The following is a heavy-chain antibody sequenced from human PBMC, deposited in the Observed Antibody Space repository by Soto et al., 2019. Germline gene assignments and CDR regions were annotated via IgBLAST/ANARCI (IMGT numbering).Heavy chain of an antibody. CDR2: ISGSGGNT. V-gene: IGHV3-23*01. J-gene: IGHJ4*02. CDR3: AKGLSIAAAGTFDY. Sequence: GGSLRLSCAASGFTFASYAMSWVRQAPGKGMEWVSGISGSGGNTYNADSVKGRFTISRDNSKNKLYLDMISLRAEDTAVYYCAKGLSIAAAGTFDYWGQGTLVTVSS. CDR1: GFTFASYA. D-gene: IGHD6-13*01.